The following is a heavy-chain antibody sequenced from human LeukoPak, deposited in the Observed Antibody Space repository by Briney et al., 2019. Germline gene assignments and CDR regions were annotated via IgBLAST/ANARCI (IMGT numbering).Heavy chain of an antibody. CDR1: GFTLSNAW. J-gene: IGHJ4*02. Sequence: GGSLSLSCAASGFTLSNAWMSWVRQAPGKGLEWVGRIKSKTDGGTTDYAAPVKGRFTISRDDSKNTLYLQMNSLKTEDTAVYYCTTDLGRWRTVDYWGQGTLVTVSS. CDR2: IKSKTDGGTT. V-gene: IGHV3-15*01. D-gene: IGHD5-24*01. CDR3: TTDLGRWRTVDY.